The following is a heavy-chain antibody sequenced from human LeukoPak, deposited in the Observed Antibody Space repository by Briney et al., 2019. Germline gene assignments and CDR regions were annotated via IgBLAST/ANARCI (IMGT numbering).Heavy chain of an antibody. CDR3: ARLAYCGGDCYPAFED. CDR2: IIPIFGTA. D-gene: IGHD2-21*02. Sequence: SVKVSCXASGYTFTGYYMHWVRQAPGQGLEWMGRIIPIFGTANYAQKFQGRVTITTDESTSTAYMELSSLRSEDTAVYYCARLAYCGGDCYPAFEDWGRGTLVTVSS. CDR1: GYTFTGYY. J-gene: IGHJ4*02. V-gene: IGHV1-69*05.